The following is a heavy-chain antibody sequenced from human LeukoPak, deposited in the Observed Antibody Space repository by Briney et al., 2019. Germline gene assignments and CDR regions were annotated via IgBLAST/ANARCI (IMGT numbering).Heavy chain of an antibody. V-gene: IGHV4-59*01. Sequence: SATLSLTCKVSGGSIYSSYWTWIQQPPGKGLEWIGYVYYTGSTSYNPSLKSRVLISLDTSKDQFSLILASVTAADTAVYYCAREEGSSWSAFDYWGQGNLVTVSS. J-gene: IGHJ4*02. CDR1: GGSIYSSY. CDR2: VYYTGST. D-gene: IGHD6-13*01. CDR3: AREEGSSWSAFDY.